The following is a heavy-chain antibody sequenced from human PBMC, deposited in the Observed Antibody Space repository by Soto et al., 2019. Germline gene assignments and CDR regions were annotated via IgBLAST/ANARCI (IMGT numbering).Heavy chain of an antibody. J-gene: IGHJ4*02. Sequence: GGSLRLSCAASGLTFSNAWMSWVRQAPGKGLEWVGRIKNRKDGGTTDYAAPVKGRFTISRDDSRNTLYLQMNSLTIEDTAVYYCTTDPGDYEDYWGQGT. CDR1: GLTFSNAW. CDR3: TTDPGDYEDY. D-gene: IGHD4-17*01. V-gene: IGHV3-15*01. CDR2: IKNRKDGGTT.